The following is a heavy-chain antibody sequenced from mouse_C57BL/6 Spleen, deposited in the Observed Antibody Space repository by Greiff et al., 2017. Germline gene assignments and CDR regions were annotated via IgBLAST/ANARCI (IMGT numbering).Heavy chain of an antibody. CDR1: GYSFTDYN. CDR3: AIGYDGNATDY. J-gene: IGHJ4*01. Sequence: EVQLVESGPELVKPGASVKISCKASGYSFTDYNIHWVKQSHGKSLEWIGVIYPNYGTTSYNQKFKGKATLTVDKSSSTAYMQLNSLTSEDSAVYYCAIGYDGNATDYWGQGTSVTVSA. CDR2: IYPNYGTT. D-gene: IGHD2-3*01. V-gene: IGHV1-39*01.